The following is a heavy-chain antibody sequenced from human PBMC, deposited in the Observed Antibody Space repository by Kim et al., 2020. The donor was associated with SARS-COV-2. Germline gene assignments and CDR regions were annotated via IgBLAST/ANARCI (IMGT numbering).Heavy chain of an antibody. V-gene: IGHV3-48*01. D-gene: IGHD1-26*01. Sequence: SRTICDAASVKGRFTISRENAKNSLYLQMNSLRAEDTAVYYCASLGASVDYWGQGTLVTVSS. CDR2: SRTI. J-gene: IGHJ4*02. CDR3: ASLGASVDY.